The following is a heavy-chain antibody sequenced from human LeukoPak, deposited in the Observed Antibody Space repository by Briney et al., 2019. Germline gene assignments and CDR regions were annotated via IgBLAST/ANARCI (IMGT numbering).Heavy chain of an antibody. Sequence: GGSLRLSCAASGFTFSNAWMSWVRQAPGKGLEWVGRIKSKTDGGTTDYAAPVKGRFTTSRDDSKNTLYLQMNSLKTEDTAVYYCTTASRSYYYDSSGYSPDAFDIWGQGTMVTVSS. D-gene: IGHD3-22*01. CDR3: TTASRSYYYDSSGYSPDAFDI. V-gene: IGHV3-15*01. CDR1: GFTFSNAW. CDR2: IKSKTDGGTT. J-gene: IGHJ3*02.